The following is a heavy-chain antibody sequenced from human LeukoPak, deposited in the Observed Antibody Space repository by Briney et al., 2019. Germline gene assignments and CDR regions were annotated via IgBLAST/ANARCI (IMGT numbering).Heavy chain of an antibody. V-gene: IGHV4-34*01. CDR3: ARGIRRAGRQFDS. Sequence: PSETLSLTCAVYGGSFSGYYWSGIRQPPGKGLEWIGEINHSGSTNYTPSLKSRVTISVERSKNQFSLKLRSVTAADTAVYYCARGIRRAGRQFDSWGQGNLVTVSS. D-gene: IGHD6-19*01. CDR2: INHSGST. CDR1: GGSFSGYY. J-gene: IGHJ4*02.